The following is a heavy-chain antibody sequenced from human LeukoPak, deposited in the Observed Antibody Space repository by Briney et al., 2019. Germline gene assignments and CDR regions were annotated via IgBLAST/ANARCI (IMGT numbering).Heavy chain of an antibody. D-gene: IGHD3-10*01. V-gene: IGHV3-7*05. J-gene: IGHJ3*02. Sequence: PGRSLRLSCAASGFSFSSYWMNWVSQDPGKGLEWVGNIKEDGSEEYYVDSVKGRFTTSRDNAKNSLYLQMNSLRAEDTAVYYCARGSSNACDIWGQGTMVTVSS. CDR3: ARGSSNACDI. CDR1: GFSFSSYW. CDR2: IKEDGSEE.